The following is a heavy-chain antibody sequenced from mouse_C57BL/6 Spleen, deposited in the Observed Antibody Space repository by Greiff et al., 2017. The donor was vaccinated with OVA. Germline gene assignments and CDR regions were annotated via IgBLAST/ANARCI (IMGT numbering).Heavy chain of an antibody. D-gene: IGHD1-1*01. CDR2: IYPRSGNT. J-gene: IGHJ1*03. V-gene: IGHV1-81*01. CDR1: GYTFTSYG. CDR3: ARPAPIYYGSSSGYFDV. Sequence: QVQLQQSGAELARPGASVKLSCKASGYTFTSYGISWVKQRTGQGLEWIGEIYPRSGNTYYNEKFKGKATLTADKSSSTAYMELRILTSEDSAVYFCARPAPIYYGSSSGYFDVWGTGTTVTVSS.